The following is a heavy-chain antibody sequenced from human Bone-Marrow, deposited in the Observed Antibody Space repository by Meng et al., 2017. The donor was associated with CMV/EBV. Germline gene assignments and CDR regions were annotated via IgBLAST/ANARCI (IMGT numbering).Heavy chain of an antibody. CDR2: IYSGGST. CDR1: GFTFSSYE. CDR3: ARDQIAVAGKHYYYYGMDV. D-gene: IGHD6-19*01. J-gene: IGHJ6*02. Sequence: GESLKISCAASGFTFSSYEMNWVRQAPGKGLEWVSVIYSGGSTYYADSVKGRFTISRDNSKNTLYLQMNSLRAEDTAVYYCARDQIAVAGKHYYYYGMDVWGQGTTVTVSS. V-gene: IGHV3-53*01.